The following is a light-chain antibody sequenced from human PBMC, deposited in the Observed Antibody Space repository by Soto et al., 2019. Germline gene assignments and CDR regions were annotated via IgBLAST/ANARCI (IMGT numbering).Light chain of an antibody. Sequence: SALTQPPSLSRTPGQRVTISRSGSTFNIGTSSVHWFQQLPGTAPKLLISTTNQRPSGVPERFSGSKSGTSASLAISGLQSEDEADYYCAAWDDSLNGHVFGTGTKVTVL. CDR1: TFNIGTSS. J-gene: IGLJ1*01. CDR3: AAWDDSLNGHV. CDR2: TTN. V-gene: IGLV1-44*01.